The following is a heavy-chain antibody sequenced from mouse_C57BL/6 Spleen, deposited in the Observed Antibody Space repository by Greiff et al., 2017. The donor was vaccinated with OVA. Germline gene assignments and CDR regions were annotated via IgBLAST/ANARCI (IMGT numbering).Heavy chain of an antibody. V-gene: IGHV5-9*01. CDR2: ISGGGGNT. CDR1: GFTFSSYT. CDR3: ASPIYYGNYGRAMDY. Sequence: EVKLMDSGGGLVKPGGSLKLSCAASGFTFSSYTMSWVRQTPEKRLEWVATISGGGGNTYYPDSVKGRFTISRDNAKNTLYLQMSSLRSEDTALYYCASPIYYGNYGRAMDYWGQGTSVTVSS. J-gene: IGHJ4*01. D-gene: IGHD2-1*01.